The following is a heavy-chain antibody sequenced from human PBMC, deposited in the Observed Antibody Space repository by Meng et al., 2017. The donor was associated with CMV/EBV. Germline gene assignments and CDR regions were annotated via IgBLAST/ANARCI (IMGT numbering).Heavy chain of an antibody. J-gene: IGHJ4*02. D-gene: IGHD2-21*02. Sequence: LHESSPRLVKPSQTLSLTCTFSGGCISSGHNYWSWIRQPPAKGMEWIGYIYYSGSTYYNPSLKSRVTISVDTSKNQFSLKLSSVTAADTAVYYCAREGDNPFDYWGQGTLVTVSS. CDR3: AREGDNPFDY. CDR2: IYYSGST. CDR1: GGCISSGHNY. V-gene: IGHV4-30-4*08.